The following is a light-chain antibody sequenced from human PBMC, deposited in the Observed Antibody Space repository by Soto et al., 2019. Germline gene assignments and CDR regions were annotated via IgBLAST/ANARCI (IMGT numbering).Light chain of an antibody. J-gene: IGKJ1*01. CDR1: QSVSSSY. CDR3: QRFGTSPPWT. CDR2: GAS. V-gene: IGKV3-20*01. Sequence: EIVLPQPPGTLSLSPGERATLSCRASQSVSSSYLAWYQQKPGQAPRLLIYGASSRATGIPDRFSGSGSGTDFTLTITRLEPEDFAVYYCQRFGTSPPWTCGQGTKVDIK.